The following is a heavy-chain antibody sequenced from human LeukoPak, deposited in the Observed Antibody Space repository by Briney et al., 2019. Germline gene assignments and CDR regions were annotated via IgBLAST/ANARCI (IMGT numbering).Heavy chain of an antibody. CDR1: GGSINSYY. J-gene: IGHJ4*02. V-gene: IGHV4-59*01. D-gene: IGHD4-23*01. Sequence: SETLSLTCTVSGGSINSYYWSWIRQPPGKRLEWIGYIYYSGSTNYNPSLESRVTMSVDTSKNHFSLKLNSVAAADTAVYYCARATTMVAPIDYWGQGTLVTVSS. CDR3: ARATTMVAPIDY. CDR2: IYYSGST.